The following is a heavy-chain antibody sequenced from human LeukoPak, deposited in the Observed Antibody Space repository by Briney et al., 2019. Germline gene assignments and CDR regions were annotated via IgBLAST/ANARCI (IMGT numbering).Heavy chain of an antibody. CDR1: ESTFSSYR. CDR2: INTDGSTT. CDR3: ARDARREGKVEMATIKY. D-gene: IGHD5-24*01. Sequence: GSLRLSCVSSESTFSSYRMHWVREAPRGGLVWVSRINTDGSTTDYADSVKGRFTISRDNSKNTLYLQMNSLRAEDTAVYYCARDARREGKVEMATIKYWGQGTLVTVSS. V-gene: IGHV3-74*01. J-gene: IGHJ4*02.